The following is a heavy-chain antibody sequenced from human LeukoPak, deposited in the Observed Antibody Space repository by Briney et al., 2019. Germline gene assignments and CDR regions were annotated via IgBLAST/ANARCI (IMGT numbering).Heavy chain of an antibody. V-gene: IGHV4-39*01. Sequence: GSLRLSCAASGFTFSSYAMSWVRQPPGKGLEWIGSIYYSGSTYYNPSLKSRVTISVDTSKNQFSLKLSSVTAADTAVYYCARQARGAAAGYYFDYWGQGTLVTVSS. CDR3: ARQARGAAAGYYFDY. CDR1: GFTFSSYA. CDR2: IYYSGST. D-gene: IGHD6-13*01. J-gene: IGHJ4*02.